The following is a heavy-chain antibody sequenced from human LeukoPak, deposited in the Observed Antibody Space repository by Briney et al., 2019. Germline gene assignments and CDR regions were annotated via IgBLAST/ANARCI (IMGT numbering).Heavy chain of an antibody. CDR2: MKRKTDGATT. J-gene: IGHJ4*02. CDR1: GFTFTNAE. V-gene: IGHV3-15*01. D-gene: IGHD3-3*01. Sequence: GGSLTLSCTASGFTFTNAEMSWLRNAPGKALEWVGRMKRKTDGATTDYAAPVKGRFTISRDDSKTTLFLQMNSLKTEDTAVYYCTTDQLPGLRLLDGSYPGDSWGQGTLVTVSP. CDR3: TTDQLPGLRLLDGSYPGDS.